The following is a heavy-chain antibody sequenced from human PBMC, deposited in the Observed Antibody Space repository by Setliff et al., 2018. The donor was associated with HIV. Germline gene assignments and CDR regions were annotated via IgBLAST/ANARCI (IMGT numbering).Heavy chain of an antibody. CDR1: GGSFTCYY. V-gene: IGHV4-34*01. CDR2: INHGGST. Sequence: SETLSLTCAVYGGSFTCYYWTWIRQSPGMGLEWIGDINHGGSTNYNSTLKSLVTISVDTSKNHFSLKLTSMTAADTAVYYCSRERGSRSSSWNGSFYFDSWGQGTQVTVSS. J-gene: IGHJ4*02. CDR3: SRERGSRSSSWNGSFYFDS. D-gene: IGHD3-3*01.